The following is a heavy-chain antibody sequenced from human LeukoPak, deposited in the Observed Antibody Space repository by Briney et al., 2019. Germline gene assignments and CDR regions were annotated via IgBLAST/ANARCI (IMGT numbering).Heavy chain of an antibody. CDR2: MNPNSGNA. D-gene: IGHD1-26*01. V-gene: IGHV1-8*01. CDR1: GYTFASYD. Sequence: GASVKVSCKASGYTFASYDINWVRQATGQGLEWLGWMNPNSGNAGYAQKFQGRVTMTRNTSISTAYMELSSLRSEDTAVYYCARCPPSGSYACLHWGQGTLVTVSS. J-gene: IGHJ4*02. CDR3: ARCPPSGSYACLH.